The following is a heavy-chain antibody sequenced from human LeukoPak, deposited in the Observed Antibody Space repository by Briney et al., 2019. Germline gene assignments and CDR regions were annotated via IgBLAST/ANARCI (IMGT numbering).Heavy chain of an antibody. D-gene: IGHD3-3*01. CDR3: AKHIYGVVSIQQ. Sequence: GGSLRLSCAASGFTFSSYSMNWVRQAPGKGLEWVGRIRSRADGGTAEYATAVEGRFTISRDDSTNTLYLHMSNVKTEDTAVYYCAKHIYGVVSIQQWGQGTLVTVSS. CDR2: IRSRADGGTA. CDR1: GFTFSSYS. J-gene: IGHJ1*01. V-gene: IGHV3-15*01.